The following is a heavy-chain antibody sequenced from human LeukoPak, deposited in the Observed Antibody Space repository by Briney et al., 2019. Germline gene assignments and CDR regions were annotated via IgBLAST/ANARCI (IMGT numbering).Heavy chain of an antibody. CDR1: GFTFSSYW. V-gene: IGHV3-74*01. CDR2: INSDGSTT. CDR3: ARGYRGGYYFDY. D-gene: IGHD3-10*01. J-gene: IGHJ4*02. Sequence: GGSLRLSCAASGFTFSSYWMHWVRQAPGKGLVWVSRINSDGSTTNYADSVKSRFTIFRDNAKNMLYVQVNSLRADDTAVYYCARGYRGGYYFDYWGQGTLVTVSS.